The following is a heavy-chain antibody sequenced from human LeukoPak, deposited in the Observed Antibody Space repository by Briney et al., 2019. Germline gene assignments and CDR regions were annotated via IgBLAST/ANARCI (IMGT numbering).Heavy chain of an antibody. D-gene: IGHD5-18*01. V-gene: IGHV4-61*02. CDR2: IYTSGST. J-gene: IGHJ4*02. CDR1: NGSISSGEYY. Sequence: TSQTLSLTCTASNGSISSGEYYWSWIRQPAGKGLDWIGRIYTSGSTNYNPSLKGRVSISLDTSKSQFSLRLRSVTAADTAMYYCARYTYGVSFDYWGQGTLVTVSS. CDR3: ARYTYGVSFDY.